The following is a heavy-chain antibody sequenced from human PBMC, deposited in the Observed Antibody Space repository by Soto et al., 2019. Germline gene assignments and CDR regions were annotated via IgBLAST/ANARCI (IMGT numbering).Heavy chain of an antibody. CDR1: GFTFNNYG. D-gene: IGHD1-26*01. J-gene: IGHJ4*02. Sequence: QVQLVESGGGVVQPGRSLRLSCAASGFTFNNYGMHWVRQAPGKGLEWVAVIRSDGSNKYYADSVKGRFTISRDNSKNTLYLQMNSLRADDTAVYYCAREEMSSYRPFDYWGQGTLVTVSS. CDR2: IRSDGSNK. V-gene: IGHV3-33*01. CDR3: AREEMSSYRPFDY.